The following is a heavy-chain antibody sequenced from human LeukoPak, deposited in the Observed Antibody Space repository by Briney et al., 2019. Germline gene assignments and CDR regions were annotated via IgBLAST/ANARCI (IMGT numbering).Heavy chain of an antibody. D-gene: IGHD6-19*01. Sequence: GRSLRLSCAASGFTFSSYAMHWVSQAPGKGLEWVALISYDGSGQYYTESVKVRFTISRDNSKNTLYLQVNSLRVEDTAVYYCARANRPFHTSGWYKDYWGQGTLVTVSS. CDR2: ISYDGSGQ. CDR3: ARANRPFHTSGWYKDY. J-gene: IGHJ4*02. CDR1: GFTFSSYA. V-gene: IGHV3-30-3*01.